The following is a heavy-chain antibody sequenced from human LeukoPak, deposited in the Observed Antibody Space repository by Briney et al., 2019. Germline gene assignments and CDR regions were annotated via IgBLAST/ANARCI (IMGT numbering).Heavy chain of an antibody. CDR2: INPSGGST. D-gene: IGHD3-22*01. V-gene: IGHV1-46*01. CDR3: ARTYYYDSSGPSGWFDP. Sequence: ASVKVSCKASGYTFTRYGILWVRQAPGQGLEWMGIINPSGGSTSYAQKFQGRVTMTRDTSTSTVYMELSSLRSEDTAVYYCARTYYYDSSGPSGWFDPWGQGTLVTVSS. J-gene: IGHJ5*02. CDR1: GYTFTRYG.